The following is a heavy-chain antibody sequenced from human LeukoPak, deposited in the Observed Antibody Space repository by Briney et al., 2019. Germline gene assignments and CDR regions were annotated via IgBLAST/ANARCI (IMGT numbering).Heavy chain of an antibody. D-gene: IGHD3-22*01. CDR3: ARGYYYDSSYPDDY. Sequence: GGSLRLSWAASGLTFSSYGMHWVRQAPGKGLEGVAVIWYDGSNKYYADSVKGRSTISRDNSKNTLYLQMNSLRAEDTAVYYCARGYYYDSSYPDDYWGQGTLVTVSS. CDR2: IWYDGSNK. J-gene: IGHJ4*02. CDR1: GLTFSSYG. V-gene: IGHV3-33*01.